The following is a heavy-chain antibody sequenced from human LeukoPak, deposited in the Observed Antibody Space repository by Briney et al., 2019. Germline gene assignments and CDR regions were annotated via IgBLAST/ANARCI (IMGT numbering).Heavy chain of an antibody. J-gene: IGHJ4*02. D-gene: IGHD2-15*01. V-gene: IGHV4-59*08. CDR3: ARTYCSGGSCHFDY. CDR1: GGSIRSYY. CDR2: IFYSGST. Sequence: SETLSLTCTVSGGSIRSYYWSWIRQPPGKGLEWMGYIFYSGSTDSNPSLKSRVTISVDTSKNQFSLKLSSATAADTAVYYCARTYCSGGSCHFDYWGQGTLVTVSS.